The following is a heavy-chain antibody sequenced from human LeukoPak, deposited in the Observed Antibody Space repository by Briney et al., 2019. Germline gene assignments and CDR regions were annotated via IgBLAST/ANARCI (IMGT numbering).Heavy chain of an antibody. CDR3: AREFLWFGELIYDY. Sequence: SETLSLTCTVSGGSISSYYWGWIRQPPGKGLEWIGHIYYSGSTNYNPSLRSRVTISLDTSRNQFSLRLSSVTAADTAVYYCAREFLWFGELIYDYWGQGTLVTVSS. D-gene: IGHD3-10*01. CDR1: GGSISSYY. V-gene: IGHV4-59*12. J-gene: IGHJ4*02. CDR2: IYYSGST.